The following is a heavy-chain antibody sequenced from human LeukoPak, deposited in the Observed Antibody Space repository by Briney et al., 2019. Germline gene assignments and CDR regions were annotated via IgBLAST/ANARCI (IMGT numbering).Heavy chain of an antibody. CDR1: GGSFSCYY. Sequence: ASETPSLTCAVYGGSFSCYYWSWIRQPPGKGREGSGEINHSGSANDNPSRNSTVTISADTSTTQFSMKLRPASAAHMAPYYCARDPAYFDYWGQGTLVTVSS. V-gene: IGHV4-34*01. CDR2: INHSGSA. CDR3: ARDPAYFDY. J-gene: IGHJ4*02.